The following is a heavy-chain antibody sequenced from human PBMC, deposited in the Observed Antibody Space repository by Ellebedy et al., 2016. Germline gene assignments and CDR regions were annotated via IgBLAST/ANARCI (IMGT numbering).Heavy chain of an antibody. CDR2: IDPSDSYT. D-gene: IGHD4-17*01. J-gene: IGHJ4*02. CDR3: ARQRDGDYAFGY. Sequence: KVSCXGSGYSFTSYWISWVRQMPGKGLEWMGRIDPSDSYTNYGPSFQGHVTISADKSISTAYLQWSSLKASDTAMYYCARQRDGDYAFGYWGQGTLVTVSS. CDR1: GYSFTSYW. V-gene: IGHV5-10-1*01.